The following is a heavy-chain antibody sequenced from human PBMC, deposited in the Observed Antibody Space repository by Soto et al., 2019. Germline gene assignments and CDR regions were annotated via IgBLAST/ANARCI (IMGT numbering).Heavy chain of an antibody. CDR1: GDSVSSNSAA. CDR2: TYYRSKWYN. V-gene: IGHV6-1*01. CDR3: ARGLELWRFYYYGMYV. Sequence: SQTLSLTCAISGDSVSSNSAAWNWIRQSPSRGLEWLGRTYYRSKWYNDYAVSVKSRITINPDTSKNQFSLQLNSVTPEDTSVYYCARGLELWRFYYYGMYVWGQGTTATASS. J-gene: IGHJ6*02. D-gene: IGHD1-7*01.